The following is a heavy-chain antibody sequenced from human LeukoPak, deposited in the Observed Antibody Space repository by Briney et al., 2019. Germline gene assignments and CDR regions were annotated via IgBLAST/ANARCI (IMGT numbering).Heavy chain of an antibody. J-gene: IGHJ4*02. Sequence: SETLSLTCTVSGGSISNYYWSWIRQAAGKGLEWIGRNYSSGNTNYNPSLKSRVTMSIDRSKNQFSLKLSSATAADTAVYYCARESYSSSTSGLHYWGQGTLVTVSS. V-gene: IGHV4-4*07. CDR1: GGSISNYY. CDR3: ARESYSSSTSGLHY. CDR2: NYSSGNT. D-gene: IGHD6-6*01.